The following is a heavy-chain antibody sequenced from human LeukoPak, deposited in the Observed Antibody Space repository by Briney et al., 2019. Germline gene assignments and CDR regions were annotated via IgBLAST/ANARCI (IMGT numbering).Heavy chain of an antibody. CDR3: ATHPPGDGYNSHDY. CDR1: GFTFSSYS. D-gene: IGHD5-24*01. V-gene: IGHV3-48*01. J-gene: IGHJ4*02. CDR2: ISSSSSTI. Sequence: GGSLRLSCAASGFTFSSYSMNWVRQAPGKGLEWVSYISSSSSTIYYADSVKGRFTLSRDNSKNTLYLQMNSLRAEDTAVYYCATHPPGDGYNSHDYWGQGTLVTVSS.